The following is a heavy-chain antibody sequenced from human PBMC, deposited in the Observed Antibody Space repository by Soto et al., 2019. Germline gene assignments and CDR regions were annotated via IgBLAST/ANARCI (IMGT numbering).Heavy chain of an antibody. CDR1: GFTFSSYS. Sequence: VQLVESGGGLVQPGGSLRLSCAASGFTFSSYSMNWVRQAPGKGLEWVSYISSSSSTIYYADSVKGRFTISRDNAKNSLYLQMNSLRAEDTAVYYCAKEYDAFDIWGQGTMVTVSS. J-gene: IGHJ3*02. CDR3: AKEYDAFDI. CDR2: ISSSSSTI. V-gene: IGHV3-48*01.